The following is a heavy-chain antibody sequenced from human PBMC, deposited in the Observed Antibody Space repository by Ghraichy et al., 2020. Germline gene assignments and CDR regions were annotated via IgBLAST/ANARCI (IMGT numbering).Heavy chain of an antibody. CDR2: IIPIFGTA. V-gene: IGHV1-69*13. D-gene: IGHD1-26*01. CDR3: ARSRPLLSGSHNNWFDP. Sequence: SVKVSCKASGGTFSSYAISWVRQAPGQGLEWMGGIIPIFGTANYAQKFQGRVTITADESTSTAYMELSSLRSEDTAVYYCARSRPLLSGSHNNWFDPWGQGTLVTVSS. CDR1: GGTFSSYA. J-gene: IGHJ5*02.